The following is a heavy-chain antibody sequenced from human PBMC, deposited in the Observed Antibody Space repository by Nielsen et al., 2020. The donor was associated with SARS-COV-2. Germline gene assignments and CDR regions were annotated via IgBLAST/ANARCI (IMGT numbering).Heavy chain of an antibody. CDR3: ASYMGLSSWYEIDY. V-gene: IGHV1-69*04. D-gene: IGHD6-13*01. Sequence: SVKVSCKASGGTFSSYAISWVRQAPGQGLEWMGRIIPILGIANYAQKFQGRVTITADKSTSTAYMELSSLRSEDTAVYYCASYMGLSSWYEIDYWGQGTLVTVPQ. J-gene: IGHJ4*02. CDR1: GGTFSSYA. CDR2: IIPILGIA.